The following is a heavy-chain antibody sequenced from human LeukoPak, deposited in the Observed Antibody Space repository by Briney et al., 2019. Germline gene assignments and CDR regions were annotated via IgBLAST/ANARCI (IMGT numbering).Heavy chain of an antibody. V-gene: IGHV4-30-2*01. CDR3: ARAFHYYGSGSYYLGAFDI. Sequence: PSQTLSLTCAVSGGSISSGGYSWSWIREPPGKGLEWIGYIYHSGSTYYNPSLKSRVTISVDRSKNQFSLKLSSVTAADTAVYYRARAFHYYGSGSYYLGAFDIWGQGTMVTVSS. CDR2: IYHSGST. CDR1: GGSISSGGYS. D-gene: IGHD3-10*01. J-gene: IGHJ3*02.